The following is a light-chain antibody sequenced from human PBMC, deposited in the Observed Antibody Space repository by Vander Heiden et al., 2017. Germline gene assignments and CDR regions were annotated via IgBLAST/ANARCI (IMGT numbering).Light chain of an antibody. CDR2: FNN. Sequence: QSVLTQPPSASGTPGQRVTISCSGSSSNIGSNTVNWYQQLPGTAPKLLIIFNNQRPSAVPDRFSCATSGASASPATSGRQSEDEADDYCSASDDSLKGRVVFGTGTKLAVL. CDR3: SASDDSLKGRVV. CDR1: SSNIGSNT. V-gene: IGLV1-44*01. J-gene: IGLJ1*01.